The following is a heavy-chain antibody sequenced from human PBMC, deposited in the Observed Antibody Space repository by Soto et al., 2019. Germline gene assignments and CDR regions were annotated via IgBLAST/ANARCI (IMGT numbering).Heavy chain of an antibody. J-gene: IGHJ4*02. CDR1: GFTFSTYV. Sequence: PGGSLRLSCAASGFTFSTYVMNWVRQAPGKGLEWVSGITGSGDSTHYAGSVKGRFAISRDNSKNTLYLQMTSLRAEDTAVYYCAKSSAVPTKYWGQGTLVTVSS. CDR2: ITGSGDST. CDR3: AKSSAVPTKY. V-gene: IGHV3-23*01. D-gene: IGHD4-17*01.